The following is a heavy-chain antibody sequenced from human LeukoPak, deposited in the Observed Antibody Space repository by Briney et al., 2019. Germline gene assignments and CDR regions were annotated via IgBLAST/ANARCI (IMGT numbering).Heavy chain of an antibody. D-gene: IGHD6-19*01. CDR2: INHRGST. J-gene: IGHJ4*02. V-gene: IGHV4-34*01. CDR1: GGSFSGHY. CDR3: ARGESSGWYIYYFDY. Sequence: SETLSLTCAVYGGSFSGHYWSWIRQPPGKGLEWIGEINHRGSTTYNPSLKSRATISVDTSKNQLSLKLSSVTAADTAVYDCARGESSGWYIYYFDYWGQGTLVTVSS.